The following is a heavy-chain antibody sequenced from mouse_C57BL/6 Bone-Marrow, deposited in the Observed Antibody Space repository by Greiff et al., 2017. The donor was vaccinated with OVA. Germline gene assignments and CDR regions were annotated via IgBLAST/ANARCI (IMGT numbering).Heavy chain of an antibody. V-gene: IGHV1-39*01. D-gene: IGHD2-1*01. CDR2: INPNYDTT. Sequence: VQLQQSGPELVKPGASVKISCKASGYSFTDYNMNWVKQSNGKSLEWIGVINPNYDTTSYHQKFKGKATLTIDQSSSTAYRQLNSLTSEDSAVYDCARGYVNSFDYWGQGTTLTVSS. CDR3: ARGYVNSFDY. J-gene: IGHJ2*01. CDR1: GYSFTDYN.